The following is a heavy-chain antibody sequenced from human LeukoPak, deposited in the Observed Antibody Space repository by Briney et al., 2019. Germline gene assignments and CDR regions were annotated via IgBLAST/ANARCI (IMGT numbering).Heavy chain of an antibody. D-gene: IGHD3-22*01. Sequence: GGSLRLSCAASGFTFDDYAMHWVRQAPGKGLEWVSGISWNSGSIGYADSVKGRFTISRDNAKNSLYLQMNSLRAEVTALYYCAKGGSGYYYPYFDYWGQGTLVTVSS. CDR2: ISWNSGSI. CDR1: GFTFDDYA. V-gene: IGHV3-9*01. J-gene: IGHJ4*02. CDR3: AKGGSGYYYPYFDY.